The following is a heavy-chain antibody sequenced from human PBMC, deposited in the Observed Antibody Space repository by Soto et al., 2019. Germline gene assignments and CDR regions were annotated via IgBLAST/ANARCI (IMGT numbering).Heavy chain of an antibody. D-gene: IGHD3-9*01. CDR1: GYSFTSYW. V-gene: IGHV5-51*01. Sequence: PGESLKISCNGSGYSFTSYWIGWVRQMPGKGLEWMGIIYPGDSDTRYSPSFQGQVTISADKSISTAYLQWSSLKASDTAMYYCARLGGYYDILTGYYKDPHYYYYGMDVWGQGTTVTV. J-gene: IGHJ6*02. CDR3: ARLGGYYDILTGYYKDPHYYYYGMDV. CDR2: IYPGDSDT.